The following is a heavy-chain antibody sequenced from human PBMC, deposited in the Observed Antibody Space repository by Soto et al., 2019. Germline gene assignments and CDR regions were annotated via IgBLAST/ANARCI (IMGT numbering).Heavy chain of an antibody. V-gene: IGHV4-61*08. D-gene: IGHD3-3*01. CDR3: AGLWSGYPYGMDV. CDR2: IYYTGIT. CDR1: GGSISSGDYY. J-gene: IGHJ6*02. Sequence: TVSGGSISSGDYYWNWIRQPPGKGLEWIGYIYYTGITSYNPSLKSRVTISVDTSKNQISLKLGSVTAEDTAVYYCAGLWSGYPYGMDVWGQGTTVTVSS.